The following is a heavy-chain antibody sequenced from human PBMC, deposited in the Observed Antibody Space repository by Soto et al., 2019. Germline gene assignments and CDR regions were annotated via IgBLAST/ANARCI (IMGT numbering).Heavy chain of an antibody. CDR3: SRDVVVGAKALNY. J-gene: IGHJ4*02. V-gene: IGHV3-74*01. CDR2: INSDGSNT. CDR1: GFTFTSYW. Sequence: GGSLRLSCAASGFTFTSYWLHWVRQVPGKGLVWVSRINSDGSNTNYADSVKGRFTISRDDAKNSLYLQMNSLRVEDTAVYFCSRDVVVGAKALNYWGQGALVTVSS. D-gene: IGHD2-15*01.